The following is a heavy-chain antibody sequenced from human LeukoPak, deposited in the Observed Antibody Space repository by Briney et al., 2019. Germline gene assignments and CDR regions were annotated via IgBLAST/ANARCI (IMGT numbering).Heavy chain of an antibody. J-gene: IGHJ5*02. Sequence: YPSETLSLTCTVSGYSISSGYYWGWIRQPPGKGLEWIGSIYHSGSTYYNPSLKSRVTISVDTSKNQFSLKLSSVTAADTAVYYCARVFTRDFRFDPWGQGTLVTVSS. CDR1: GYSISSGYY. D-gene: IGHD2-2*01. V-gene: IGHV4-38-2*02. CDR2: IYHSGST. CDR3: ARVFTRDFRFDP.